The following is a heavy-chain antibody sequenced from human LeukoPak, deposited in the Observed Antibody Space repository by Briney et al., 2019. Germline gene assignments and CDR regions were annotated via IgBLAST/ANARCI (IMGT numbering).Heavy chain of an antibody. V-gene: IGHV3-23*01. Sequence: PGGSLRLSCAASGFTFSSYTMSWVRQAPGKGVEWVSAISGIGGSTYYAHSVKGRFTTSRDNSTNTLYLQMNSLRAADTAVYYCAKGRLDWLSLDYRGQGTLVTVSS. CDR2: ISGIGGST. D-gene: IGHD3-9*01. J-gene: IGHJ4*02. CDR1: GFTFSSYT. CDR3: AKGRLDWLSLDY.